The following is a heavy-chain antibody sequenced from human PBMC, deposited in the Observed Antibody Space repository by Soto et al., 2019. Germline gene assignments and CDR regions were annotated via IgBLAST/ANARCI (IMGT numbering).Heavy chain of an antibody. CDR2: IYYSGST. D-gene: IGHD3-22*01. J-gene: IGHJ6*02. Sequence: SETLSLTCTVSGGSISSGGYYWSWIRQHPGKGLEWIGYIYYSGSTYYNPSLKSRVTISVDTSKNQFSLKLSSVTAADTAVYYCARSPSIIITMIVGLDGMDVWGQGTTVTVSS. CDR1: GGSISSGGYY. CDR3: ARSPSIIITMIVGLDGMDV. V-gene: IGHV4-31*03.